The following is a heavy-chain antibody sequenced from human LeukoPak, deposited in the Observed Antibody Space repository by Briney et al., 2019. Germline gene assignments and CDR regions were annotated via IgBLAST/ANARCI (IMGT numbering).Heavy chain of an antibody. Sequence: GASVKVSCKASGYTFAIFYMHWVRQAPGQGLEWMGWMNPNSGNTGYAQKFQGRVTMTRNTSISTAYMELSSLRSEDTAVYYCARGRSVRGVIITIRYYYYYMDVWGKGTTVTISS. J-gene: IGHJ6*03. CDR1: GYTFAIFY. D-gene: IGHD3-10*01. CDR3: ARGRSVRGVIITIRYYYYYMDV. V-gene: IGHV1-8*02. CDR2: MNPNSGNT.